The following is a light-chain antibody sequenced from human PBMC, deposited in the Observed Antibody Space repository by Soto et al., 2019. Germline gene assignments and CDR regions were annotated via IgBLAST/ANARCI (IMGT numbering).Light chain of an antibody. Sequence: DIQMTQSPSSVSASVGDTVTITCRASQGISSWLAWYQQKPGKAPKLLIYGASSLQTGVPSRFSGSGSGTDFTPANTSLQTEDFATYYCQQANSFPVTLGGGTKVEI. CDR3: QQANSFPVT. J-gene: IGKJ4*01. V-gene: IGKV1-12*01. CDR1: QGISSW. CDR2: GAS.